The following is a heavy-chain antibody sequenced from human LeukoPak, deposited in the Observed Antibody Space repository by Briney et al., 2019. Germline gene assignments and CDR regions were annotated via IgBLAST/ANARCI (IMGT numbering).Heavy chain of an antibody. CDR1: GFTFDDYG. V-gene: IGHV3-20*04. CDR2: INWNGGST. D-gene: IGHD3-9*01. J-gene: IGHJ4*02. Sequence: PGGSLRLPCAASGFTFDDYGMSWVRQAPGKGLEWVSGINWNGGSTGYADSVKGRFTISRDNAKNSLYLQMNSLRAEDTALYYCARGFWYYDILTGYYTRTSFYYFDYWGQGTLVTVSS. CDR3: ARGFWYYDILTGYYTRTSFYYFDY.